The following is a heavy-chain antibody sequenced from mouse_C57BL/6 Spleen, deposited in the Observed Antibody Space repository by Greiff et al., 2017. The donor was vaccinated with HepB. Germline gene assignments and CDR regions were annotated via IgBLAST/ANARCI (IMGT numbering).Heavy chain of an antibody. V-gene: IGHV3-6*01. CDR3: ARGWLPFDY. J-gene: IGHJ2*01. Sequence: VQLQESGPGLVKPSQSLSLTCSVTGYSITSGYYWNWIRQFPGNKLEWMGYISYDGSNNYNPSLKNRISITRDTSKNQFFLKLNSVTTEDTATYYCARGWLPFDYWGQGTTLTVSS. CDR2: ISYDGSN. CDR1: GYSITSGYY. D-gene: IGHD2-2*01.